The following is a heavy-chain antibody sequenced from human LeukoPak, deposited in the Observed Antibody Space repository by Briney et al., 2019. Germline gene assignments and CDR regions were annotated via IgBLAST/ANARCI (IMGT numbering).Heavy chain of an antibody. CDR2: IYYSGST. V-gene: IGHV4-59*01. D-gene: IGHD6-19*01. CDR1: SGSISTYY. J-gene: IGHJ4*02. Sequence: WETLSLTCTVSSGSISTYYWTWIRQPPGKGLEWIGYIYYSGSTNYNPSLKSRVTISIDTSKNQFSLKLSSVTAADTAVYYCAKYSSGWLIDSWGQGTLVTVSS. CDR3: AKYSSGWLIDS.